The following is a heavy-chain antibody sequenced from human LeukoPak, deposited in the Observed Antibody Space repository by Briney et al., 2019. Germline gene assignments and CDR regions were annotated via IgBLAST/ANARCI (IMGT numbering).Heavy chain of an antibody. Sequence: GRSLRLSCAASGFTFSSYGMQWGSQAPGKGRDWEAVISYVGSNKYYADSVKGRFTISRDNSKNTLYLQMNSLRAEDTAVYYCAKGLKAYYERSAFDIWGQGTMVTVSS. CDR2: ISYVGSNK. J-gene: IGHJ3*02. CDR3: AKGLKAYYERSAFDI. CDR1: GFTFSSYG. V-gene: IGHV3-30*18. D-gene: IGHD3-22*01.